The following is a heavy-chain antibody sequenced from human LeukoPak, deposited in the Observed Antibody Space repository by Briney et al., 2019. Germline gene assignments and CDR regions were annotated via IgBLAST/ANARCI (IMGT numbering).Heavy chain of an antibody. CDR3: ARDPRGSEYSHFDS. CDR1: GFSFGSYY. J-gene: IGHJ4*02. D-gene: IGHD3-10*01. CDR2: IKQDGSEK. V-gene: IGHV3-7*01. Sequence: GGSLRLSCAASGFSFGSYYMSWVRQAPGKGLEWVANIKQDGSEKRYVDSVKGRFTISRDNSKNSLYLQMSSLRAEDTAVYYCARDPRGSEYSHFDSWGQGTLVTVSS.